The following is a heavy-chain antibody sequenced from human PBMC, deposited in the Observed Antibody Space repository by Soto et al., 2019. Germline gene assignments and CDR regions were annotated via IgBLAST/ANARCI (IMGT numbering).Heavy chain of an antibody. CDR1: GFTFSSYG. CDR2: IWYAGSNK. CDR3: ARDNRVSSGILEY. J-gene: IGHJ4*02. Sequence: QVQLVESGGGVVQPGRSLRLSCAASGFTFSSYGMHWVRQAPGKGLEWVAVIWYAGSNKYYADSVKGRFTISRDNSKNTLYLEMNGLRAEDTVGDWWARDNRVSSGILEYWGRGTLVTVPS. D-gene: IGHD3-22*01. V-gene: IGHV3-33*01.